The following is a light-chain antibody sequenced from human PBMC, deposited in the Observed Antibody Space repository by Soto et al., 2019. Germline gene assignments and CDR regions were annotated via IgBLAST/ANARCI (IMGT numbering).Light chain of an antibody. CDR1: QTISSW. J-gene: IGKJ1*01. Sequence: DIQMNQSPSTLSGYVGDRVTITCRASQTISSWLAWYQQKPGKAPKLLIYKASTLKSGVPSRFSGSGSGTEFTLTISSLQPDDFATYYCQHYNSYSEAFGQVTKVDIK. V-gene: IGKV1-5*03. CDR2: KAS. CDR3: QHYNSYSEA.